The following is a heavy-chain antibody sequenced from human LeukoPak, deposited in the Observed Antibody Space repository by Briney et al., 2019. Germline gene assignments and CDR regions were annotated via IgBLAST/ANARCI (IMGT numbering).Heavy chain of an antibody. V-gene: IGHV1-2*06. Sequence: ASVKVSCKASGYTFTGYYMHWVRQAPGQGLEWMGRINPNSGGTNYAQKFQGRVTMTRDTSISTAYMELSRLRSDDTAVYYCARGGDSSGRHDGGFDYWGQGTLVTVSS. CDR3: ARGGDSSGRHDGGFDY. D-gene: IGHD6-19*01. CDR2: INPNSGGT. CDR1: GYTFTGYY. J-gene: IGHJ4*02.